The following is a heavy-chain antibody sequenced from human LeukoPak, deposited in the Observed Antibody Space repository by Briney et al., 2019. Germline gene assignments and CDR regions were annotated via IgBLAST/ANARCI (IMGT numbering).Heavy chain of an antibody. CDR2: IIHSGST. V-gene: IGHV4-34*12. CDR3: AGLRGRPHAFDI. CDR1: GGSFSGYY. J-gene: IGHJ3*02. Sequence: KPSETLSLTCAVYGGSFSGYYWSWIRQPPGKGLEWIGKIIHSGSTNYNPSLKSRVTISLDTSKNQFSLKLSSVTAADTAVYYCAGLRGRPHAFDIWGQGTVVTVSS. D-gene: IGHD5-12*01.